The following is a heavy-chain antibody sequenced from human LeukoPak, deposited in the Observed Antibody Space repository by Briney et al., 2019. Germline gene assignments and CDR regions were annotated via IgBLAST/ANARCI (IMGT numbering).Heavy chain of an antibody. V-gene: IGHV3-23*01. D-gene: IGHD1-26*01. CDR1: GFTFSSYG. CDR3: ARLLEWELLNYFDY. J-gene: IGHJ4*02. Sequence: PGGSLRLSCAASGFTFSSYGMSWVRQAPGKGLEWVSAISGSGGSTYYADSVKGRFTISRDNSKNTLYLQMNSLRAEDTAVYYCARLLEWELLNYFDYWGQGTLVTVSS. CDR2: ISGSGGST.